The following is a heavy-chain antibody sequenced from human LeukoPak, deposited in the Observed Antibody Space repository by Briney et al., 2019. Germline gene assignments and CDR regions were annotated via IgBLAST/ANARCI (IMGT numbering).Heavy chain of an antibody. Sequence: PGGSLRLSCAASGFTFSSYEMNWVRQAPGKGLEWVSYISSSGSTIYYADSVKGRFTISRDNAKNSVCLQMNSLRAEDTAVYYCARDPGGGARRAFDIWGQGTMVTVSS. V-gene: IGHV3-48*03. CDR2: ISSSGSTI. J-gene: IGHJ3*02. D-gene: IGHD2-21*01. CDR3: ARDPGGGARRAFDI. CDR1: GFTFSSYE.